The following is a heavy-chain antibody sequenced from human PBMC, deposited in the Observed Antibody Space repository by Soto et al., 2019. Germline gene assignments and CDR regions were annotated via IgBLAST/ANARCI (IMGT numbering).Heavy chain of an antibody. D-gene: IGHD3-22*01. J-gene: IGHJ4*02. CDR1: GGSVSSGTYY. CDR3: ARFYDSSGYRVDY. Sequence: QVQLQESGPGLVKPSETLSLTCTVSGGSVSSGTYYWSWIRQPPGKGLEWIGYIYYSGSTNYNPSLKIRVTISVDTSKNQFSLKLSSVTAADTAVYYCARFYDSSGYRVDYWGQGTLVTVSS. CDR2: IYYSGST. V-gene: IGHV4-61*01.